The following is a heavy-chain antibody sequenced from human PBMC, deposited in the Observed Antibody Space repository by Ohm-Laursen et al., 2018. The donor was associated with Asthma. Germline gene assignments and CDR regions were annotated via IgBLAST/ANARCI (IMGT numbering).Heavy chain of an antibody. Sequence: SLRLSCAASGFTFSSYGMHWVRQAPGKGLEWVAVISYDGSNKYYADSVKGRFTISRDNSKNTLYLQMNSLRAEDTAVYYCAKAQITMIVPSLSAFDIWGQGTMVTVSS. CDR2: ISYDGSNK. CDR3: AKAQITMIVPSLSAFDI. J-gene: IGHJ3*02. D-gene: IGHD3-22*01. V-gene: IGHV3-30*18. CDR1: GFTFSSYG.